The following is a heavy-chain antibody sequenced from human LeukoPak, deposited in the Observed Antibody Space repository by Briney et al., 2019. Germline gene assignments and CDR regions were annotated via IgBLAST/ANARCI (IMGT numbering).Heavy chain of an antibody. V-gene: IGHV3-30-3*01. D-gene: IGHD3-3*01. CDR2: ISYDGSNK. CDR3: AKDLIRGWDFWSGYPTPHGMDV. CDR1: GFTFSSYA. J-gene: IGHJ6*02. Sequence: PGGSLRLSCAASGFTFSSYAMHWVRQAPGKGLEWVAVISYDGSNKYYADSVKGRFTISRDNSKNTLYLQMNSLRAEDTAVYYCAKDLIRGWDFWSGYPTPHGMDVWGQGTTVTVSS.